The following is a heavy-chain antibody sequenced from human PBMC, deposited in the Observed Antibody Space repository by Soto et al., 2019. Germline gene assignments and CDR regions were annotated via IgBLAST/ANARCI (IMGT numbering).Heavy chain of an antibody. Sequence: PGESLKISCKGSGYSFTSYWIGWVRQMPGHGLEWMGIIYPGDSDTRYSPSFPGQVTISADKSISTAYLQWSSLKASDTAMYYCARHPSTGYSYGHLMEYYYYGMDVWGQGTTVTVSS. CDR1: GYSFTSYW. CDR2: IYPGDSDT. V-gene: IGHV5-51*01. D-gene: IGHD5-18*01. J-gene: IGHJ6*02. CDR3: ARHPSTGYSYGHLMEYYYYGMDV.